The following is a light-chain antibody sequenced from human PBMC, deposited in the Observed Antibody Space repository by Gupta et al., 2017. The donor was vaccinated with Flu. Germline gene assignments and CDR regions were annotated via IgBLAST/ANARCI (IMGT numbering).Light chain of an antibody. CDR1: QSLVYSDGNTY. J-gene: IGKJ1*01. CDR3: KQRKRCPWA. Sequence: DVVMSQSPLSLPVTLRQPASISCRSSQSLVYSDGNTYLHWFQQTPGEAPRRLLYKGSHRESGVPDRFSSSGSGAYFPLKISRGEADDVVVYYCKQRKRCPWAFGQGTKVEIK. CDR2: KGS. V-gene: IGKV2-30*01.